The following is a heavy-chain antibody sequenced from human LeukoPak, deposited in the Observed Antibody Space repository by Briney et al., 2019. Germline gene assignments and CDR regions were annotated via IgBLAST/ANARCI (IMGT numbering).Heavy chain of an antibody. V-gene: IGHV3-66*01. Sequence: GRSLRLSCAASGFTFSSYAMHWVRQAPGKGLEWVSLIYSGDTTYYADSVKGRFTISRDNSKNTLYLQMNSLRAEDTAVYYCARGVPAYWGQGTLVTVSS. CDR1: GFTFSSYA. J-gene: IGHJ4*02. CDR3: ARGVPAY. D-gene: IGHD3-3*01. CDR2: IYSGDTT.